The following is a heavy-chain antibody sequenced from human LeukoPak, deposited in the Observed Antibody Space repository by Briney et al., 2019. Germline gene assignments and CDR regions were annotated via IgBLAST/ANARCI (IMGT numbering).Heavy chain of an antibody. CDR3: TRLSNIHCSGGCCYFDY. CDR2: IKTKANSYAT. J-gene: IGHJ4*02. V-gene: IGHV3-73*01. D-gene: IGHD2-15*01. CDR1: GFTFSGSP. Sequence: GGSLKLSCAASGFTFSGSPMHWVRQASGKGLEWVGRIKTKANSYATAYAASVKGRFTISRDDSKNTAYLQMNSLKTEDTAVYYCTRLSNIHCSGGCCYFDYWGQGTLVTVSS.